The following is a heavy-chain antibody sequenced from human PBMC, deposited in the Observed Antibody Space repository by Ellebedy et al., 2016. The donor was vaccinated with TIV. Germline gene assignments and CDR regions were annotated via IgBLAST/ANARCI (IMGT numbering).Heavy chain of an antibody. D-gene: IGHD4-17*01. Sequence: GGSLRLSCAASGFSFNSYWMSWVRQAPGKGLEWVANINQDGREKYYVDSVKGRFTISRDNAQTSLYLQMNSLGADDTATYYCASDGSYGDYRSPTHAFVMWGQGTMVSVSS. V-gene: IGHV3-7*01. J-gene: IGHJ3*02. CDR3: ASDGSYGDYRSPTHAFVM. CDR1: GFSFNSYW. CDR2: INQDGREK.